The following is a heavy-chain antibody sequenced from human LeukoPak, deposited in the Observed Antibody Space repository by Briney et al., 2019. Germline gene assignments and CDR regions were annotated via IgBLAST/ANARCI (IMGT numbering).Heavy chain of an antibody. Sequence: SETLSLTCSVSGGSISNSNYYWGWIRLPPGKGMEWIGTIYYSGSTNYNPSLKSRLTISVHTSKNQFSMKLSSVTAADTAVYYCARASSGFDYWGQGTLVTVSS. CDR2: IYYSGST. D-gene: IGHD3-10*01. CDR3: ARASSGFDY. V-gene: IGHV4-39*01. CDR1: GGSISNSNYY. J-gene: IGHJ4*02.